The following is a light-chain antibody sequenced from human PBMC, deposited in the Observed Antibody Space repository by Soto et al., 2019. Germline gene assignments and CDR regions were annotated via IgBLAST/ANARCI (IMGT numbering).Light chain of an antibody. Sequence: TVLTQSPGTLSLSPGERATLSCRASQTVTSNLLVWYQQHPGQAPRLLIYGASSRATGIPDMFSGSGSGTDVTLTSRRLEPYYFAVYYCQKYGTFWTFGQGTKVEIK. CDR3: QKYGTFWT. CDR2: GAS. V-gene: IGKV3-20*01. CDR1: QTVTSNL. J-gene: IGKJ1*01.